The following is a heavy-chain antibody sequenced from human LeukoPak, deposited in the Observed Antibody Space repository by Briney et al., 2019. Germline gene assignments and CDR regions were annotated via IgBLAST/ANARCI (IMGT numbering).Heavy chain of an antibody. V-gene: IGHV3-48*01. CDR2: INSSSSTI. CDR1: GCTFSSYS. Sequence: VGSLRLSCVASGCTFSSYSMDWVRQAPGKGLEWVSYINSSSSTIYYADTVKGGFTISSDNAKNSLYLQMNSLRVADTDVYYCARGVEMVTINYFDYWGQGTLVTVSS. J-gene: IGHJ4*02. D-gene: IGHD5-24*01. CDR3: ARGVEMVTINYFDY.